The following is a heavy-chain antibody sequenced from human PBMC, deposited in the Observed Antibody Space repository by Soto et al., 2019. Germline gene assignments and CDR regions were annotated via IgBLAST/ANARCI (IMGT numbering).Heavy chain of an antibody. CDR3: ARGGATIFGVIDS. CDR1: GYSFFSYY. J-gene: IGHJ4*02. Sequence: GASVKVSCKASGYSFFSYYIHWVRQAPGQGLDWMGRFLASGGNTDYAQRFRGRVSMTRDTSTTNTVSLELTSLTSDDTAVYYCARGGATIFGVIDSWGQGTRVTVSA. CDR2: FLASGGNT. D-gene: IGHD3-3*02. V-gene: IGHV1-46*01.